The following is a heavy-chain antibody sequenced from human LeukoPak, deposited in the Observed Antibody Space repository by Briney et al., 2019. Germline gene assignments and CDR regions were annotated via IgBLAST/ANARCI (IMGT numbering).Heavy chain of an antibody. CDR3: ARRGAWERYFDWLSPNDAFDI. D-gene: IGHD3-9*01. J-gene: IGHJ3*02. CDR2: MNPNSGNT. Sequence: ASVKVSCKASGYTFTSYDINWVRQATGQGLEWMGWMNPNSGNTGYAREFQGRVTMTRNTSISTAYMELSSLRSEDTAVYYCARRGAWERYFDWLSPNDAFDIWGQGTMVTVSS. V-gene: IGHV1-8*01. CDR1: GYTFTSYD.